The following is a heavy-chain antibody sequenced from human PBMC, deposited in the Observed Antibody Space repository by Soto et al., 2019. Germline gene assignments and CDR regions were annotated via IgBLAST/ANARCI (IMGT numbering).Heavy chain of an antibody. Sequence: QVQLQESGPGLVKPSQTLSLTCTVSGGSISSGGYYWSWIRQPPGKGLEWIGYIYYSGSTYYNPSLKSRVTISVDTTKNQFSLKLSSVTAADTAVYYCAREGSGYDHTFFDYWGQGTLVTVSS. CDR1: GGSISSGGYY. V-gene: IGHV4-30-4*01. CDR3: AREGSGYDHTFFDY. J-gene: IGHJ4*02. CDR2: IYYSGST. D-gene: IGHD5-12*01.